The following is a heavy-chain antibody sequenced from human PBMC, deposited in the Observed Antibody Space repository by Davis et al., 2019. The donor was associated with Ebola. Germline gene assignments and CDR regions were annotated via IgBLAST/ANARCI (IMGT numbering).Heavy chain of an antibody. CDR3: GRGEPDGDFWDGLMAH. Sequence: AASVKVSCKASGGTFSNYAIIWVRQAPGQGLEWMGAIIPIFPMTNFAKRFQGRITMTADTSTGTSYMELSSLTSEDTAVYYCGRGEPDGDFWDGLMAHWGQGTLVTVSS. CDR2: IIPIFPMT. D-gene: IGHD3-3*01. V-gene: IGHV1-69*10. CDR1: GGTFSNYA. J-gene: IGHJ4*02.